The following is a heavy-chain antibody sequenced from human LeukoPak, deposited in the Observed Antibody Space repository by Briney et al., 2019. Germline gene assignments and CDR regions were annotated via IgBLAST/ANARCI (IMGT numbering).Heavy chain of an antibody. V-gene: IGHV3-23*01. CDR1: GFMLSNSA. D-gene: IGHD3-22*01. CDR2: ISGSGVNT. Sequence: PGGSLRLSCAASGFMLSNSAMSWVRQAPGKGLEWVSAISGSGVNTYYADSVKGRFTISRDNSKNTLYLQMNSLRAEDTALYYCARAPFYYDSSGYPYFDGWGQGTLVTVSS. CDR3: ARAPFYYDSSGYPYFDG. J-gene: IGHJ4*02.